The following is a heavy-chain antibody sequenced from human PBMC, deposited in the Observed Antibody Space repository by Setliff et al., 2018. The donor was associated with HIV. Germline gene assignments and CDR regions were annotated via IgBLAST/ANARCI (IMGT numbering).Heavy chain of an antibody. CDR1: GYTFTNYG. V-gene: IGHV1-18*01. D-gene: IGHD2-15*01. CDR3: ARDRLTAGKYCSDSRCDDAFDI. J-gene: IGHJ3*02. CDR2: ISAYNGNT. Sequence: ASVKVSCKASGYTFTNYGISWVRQAPGQGLEWVGWISAYNGNTNYAQKLQGRVTMTTDTSTYTVFMELRSLKSDDTAVYYCARDRLTAGKYCSDSRCDDAFDIWGQGTMVTVSS.